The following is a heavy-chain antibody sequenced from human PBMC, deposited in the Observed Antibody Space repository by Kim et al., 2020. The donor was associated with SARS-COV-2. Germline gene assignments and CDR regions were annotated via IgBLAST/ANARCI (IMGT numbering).Heavy chain of an antibody. Sequence: SETLSLTCTVSGGSISSYYWSWIRQPPGKGLEWIGYIYYSGSTNYNPSLKSRVTISVDTSKNQFSLKLSSVTAADTAVYYCARDRKNWAYDFWSGYSPNYYYYCGMNVWGQGTTVTVSS. D-gene: IGHD3-3*01. CDR2: IYYSGST. CDR3: ARDRKNWAYDFWSGYSPNYYYYCGMNV. CDR1: GGSISSYY. V-gene: IGHV4-59*01. J-gene: IGHJ6*02.